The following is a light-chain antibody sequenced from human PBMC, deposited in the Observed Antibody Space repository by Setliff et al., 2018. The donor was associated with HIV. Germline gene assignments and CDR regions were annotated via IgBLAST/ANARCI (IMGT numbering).Light chain of an antibody. CDR1: SSNIGSNY. J-gene: IGLJ1*01. Sequence: QSALTQPPSASGTPGQRVTISCSGSSSNIGSNYVYWYQQLTGTAPKIIIYINNQRPSGVPDRFSGSKSGTSASLAISGLRSEDEADYYCCSYAGTSTFYVFGTGTKVTVL. V-gene: IGLV1-47*01. CDR3: CSYAGTSTFYV. CDR2: INN.